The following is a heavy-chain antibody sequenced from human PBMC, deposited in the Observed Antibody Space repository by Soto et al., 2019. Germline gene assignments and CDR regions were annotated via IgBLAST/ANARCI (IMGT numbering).Heavy chain of an antibody. J-gene: IGHJ3*02. Sequence: GESLKISRAASGFTFSGSAMHWVRQASGKGLEWVGRIRSKANSYATAYAASVKGRFTITRDDSKNTAYLQMNSLKTEDTAVYYCTRLGWGIGDAFDIWGQGTMVTVSS. CDR1: GFTFSGSA. D-gene: IGHD3-16*01. V-gene: IGHV3-73*01. CDR2: IRSKANSYAT. CDR3: TRLGWGIGDAFDI.